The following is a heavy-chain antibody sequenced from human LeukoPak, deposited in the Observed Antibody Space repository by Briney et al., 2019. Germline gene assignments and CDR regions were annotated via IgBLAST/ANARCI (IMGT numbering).Heavy chain of an antibody. CDR1: GFTFSSYG. D-gene: IGHD6-13*01. CDR3: ARDIAAVGFDY. Sequence: PGESLRLSCAASGFTFSSYGMHWVRQAPGKGLEWVAVIWYDGSNKYYADSVKGRFTISRDNSKNTLYLQMNSLRAEDTAVYYCARDIAAVGFDYWGQGTLVTVSS. J-gene: IGHJ4*02. CDR2: IWYDGSNK. V-gene: IGHV3-33*01.